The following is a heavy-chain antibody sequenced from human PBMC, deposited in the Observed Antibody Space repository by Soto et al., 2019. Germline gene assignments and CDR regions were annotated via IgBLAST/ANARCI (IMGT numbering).Heavy chain of an antibody. J-gene: IGHJ5*02. D-gene: IGHD3-10*01. CDR2: IYYSGST. CDR1: GVSISSGGYY. CDR3: AIYGSGSLGFDP. V-gene: IGHV4-31*03. Sequence: SETLSLTCTVSGVSISSGGYYWSWIRQHPGKGLEWIGYIYYSGSTYYNPSLKSRVTISVDTSKNQFSLKLSSVTAADTAVYSGAIYGSGSLGFDPWGQGTLVTVSS.